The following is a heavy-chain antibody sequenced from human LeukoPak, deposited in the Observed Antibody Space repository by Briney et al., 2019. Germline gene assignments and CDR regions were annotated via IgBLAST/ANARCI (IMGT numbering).Heavy chain of an antibody. J-gene: IGHJ4*02. Sequence: ASVKVSYKASGYTFTSYGISWVRQAPGQGLEWMGWISAYNGNTNYARKLQGRVTTTTDTSTSTAYMELRSLRSDDTAVYYCARVGQLVPFDHWGQGTLVTVSS. CDR1: GYTFTSYG. CDR3: ARVGQLVPFDH. CDR2: ISAYNGNT. D-gene: IGHD6-6*01. V-gene: IGHV1-18*01.